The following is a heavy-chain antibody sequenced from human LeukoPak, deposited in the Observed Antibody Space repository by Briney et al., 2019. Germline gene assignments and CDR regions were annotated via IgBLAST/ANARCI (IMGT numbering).Heavy chain of an antibody. CDR1: GYSFTSYW. CDR2: IYPGDSDT. Sequence: GEPLKISCKGSGYSFTSYWIGWVRQMPGKGLEWMGIIYPGDSDTRYSPSFQGQVTISADKSISTAYLQWSSLKASDCAMYYCSRRGGIESAAGDYWGQGTLVTVSS. CDR3: SRRGGIESAAGDY. D-gene: IGHD6-13*01. J-gene: IGHJ4*02. V-gene: IGHV5-51*01.